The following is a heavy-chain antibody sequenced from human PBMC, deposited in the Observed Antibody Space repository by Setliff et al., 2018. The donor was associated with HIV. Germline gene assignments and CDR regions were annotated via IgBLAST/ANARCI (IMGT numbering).Heavy chain of an antibody. CDR3: AKWGYSGFLHY. J-gene: IGHJ4*02. CDR1: GFAFDNYC. CDR2: IGGSTGST. V-gene: IGHV3-23*01. Sequence: GGSLRLSCAASGFAFDNYCMTWVRQAPGKGLEWVSAIGGSTGSTYYADSVKGRFTISTDNSKNTLYLQMNSLRAEDTAVYYCAKWGYSGFLHYWGQGALVTVSS. D-gene: IGHD5-12*01.